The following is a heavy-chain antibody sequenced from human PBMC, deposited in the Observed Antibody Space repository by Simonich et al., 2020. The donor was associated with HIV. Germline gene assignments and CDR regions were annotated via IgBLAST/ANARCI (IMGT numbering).Heavy chain of an antibody. V-gene: IGHV3-23*01. Sequence: GGGLVQPGGSLRLSCAASGFTFSSYAMSWVRQAPGKGLEWVSPISGSGGRTYYADSVKGRFTISRDNSKNMLYLQMNSLRAEATAVYYCAKDLDDLGGLGDVIPGYFDYWGQGTLVTVSS. CDR1: GFTFSSYA. CDR2: ISGSGGRT. D-gene: IGHD3-10*01. CDR3: AKDLDDLGGLGDVIPGYFDY. J-gene: IGHJ4*02.